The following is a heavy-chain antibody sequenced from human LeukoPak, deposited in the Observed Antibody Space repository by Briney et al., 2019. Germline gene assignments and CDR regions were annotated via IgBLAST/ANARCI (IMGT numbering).Heavy chain of an antibody. CDR2: ISSSSSYV. J-gene: IGHJ6*03. V-gene: IGHV3-21*01. D-gene: IGHD2-2*01. Sequence: GGSLRLSCAAPGFTFSSYSMNWVRQAPGKGLEWVSSISSSSSYVYYADSVKGRFTISRDNAKNSLYLQMNSLRAEDTAVYYCARVGYQLLDYYYYYMDVWGKGTTVTVSS. CDR1: GFTFSSYS. CDR3: ARVGYQLLDYYYYYMDV.